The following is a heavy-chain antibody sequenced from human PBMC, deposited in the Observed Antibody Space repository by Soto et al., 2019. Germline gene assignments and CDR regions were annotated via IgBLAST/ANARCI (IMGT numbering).Heavy chain of an antibody. V-gene: IGHV5-51*01. CDR3: ARFSKTTGVNSYYYYSYGMDV. CDR2: IYPGDSDT. D-gene: IGHD4-17*01. Sequence: GESLKISCKGSGYSFTSYWIGWVRQMPWKGLEWMGIIYPGDSDTRYSPSFQGQVTISADKSISTAYLQWISLKASDTAMYYCARFSKTTGVNSYYYYSYGMDVWGQGTTVTSP. J-gene: IGHJ6*02. CDR1: GYSFTSYW.